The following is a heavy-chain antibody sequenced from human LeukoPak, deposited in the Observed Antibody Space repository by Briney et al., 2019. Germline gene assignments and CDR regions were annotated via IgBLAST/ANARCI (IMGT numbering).Heavy chain of an antibody. CDR3: ARHYGPGTYYKVLRLDS. D-gene: IGHD3-10*01. Sequence: SVTLSLTCTVSGGSISSGDYYWSWIRQPPGKGLEWIGNIYHSGTTYYNPSLKSRVTISIDTSKNQFSLKLSSVTSADTAVYYCARHYGPGTYYKVLRLDSWGQGTLGTVSS. J-gene: IGHJ4*02. V-gene: IGHV4-30-4*01. CDR2: IYHSGTT. CDR1: GGSISSGDYY.